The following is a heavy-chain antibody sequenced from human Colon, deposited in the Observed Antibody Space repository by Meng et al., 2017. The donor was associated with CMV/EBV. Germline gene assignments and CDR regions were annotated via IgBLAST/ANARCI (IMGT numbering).Heavy chain of an antibody. CDR2: VSAENGNT. D-gene: IGHD4-17*01. CDR3: ARAGAAVTTHFDM. Sequence: KASGYTFDIFGVTWVRQAPGQGLEWMGWVSAENGNTNYAQKFQGRVTVTTDTSTKTAYMELRSLRSDDSAVYYCARAGAAVTTHFDMWGQGTLVTVSS. V-gene: IGHV1-18*01. J-gene: IGHJ4*02. CDR1: GYTFDIFG.